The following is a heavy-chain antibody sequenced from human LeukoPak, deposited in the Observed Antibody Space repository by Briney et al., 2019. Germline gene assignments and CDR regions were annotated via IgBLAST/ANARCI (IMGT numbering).Heavy chain of an antibody. CDR2: IWYDGSNK. CDR1: GFTFSSYG. J-gene: IGHJ4*02. Sequence: PGGSLRLSCAAYGFTFSSYGMHWVRQAPGKGLEWVAVIWYDGSNKYYADSVKGRFTISRYNSKNTLYLQMNSLRAEDTAVYYCARPARIAVAGTLDYWGQGTLVTVSS. CDR3: ARPARIAVAGTLDY. D-gene: IGHD6-19*01. V-gene: IGHV3-33*01.